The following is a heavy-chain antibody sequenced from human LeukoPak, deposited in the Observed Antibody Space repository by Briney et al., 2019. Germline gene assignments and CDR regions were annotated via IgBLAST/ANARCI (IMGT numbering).Heavy chain of an antibody. J-gene: IGHJ4*02. Sequence: GGSLRLSCAASGFTFSSYEMIWVRQAPGKGLEWVSLISSNAANKYYAESVKGRFTIDRDNSKNTVYLQMNSLRPDDTALYSCARQESRGYLYEGLDYWGQGTLVTVSP. CDR3: ARQESRGYLYEGLDY. CDR2: ISSNAANK. V-gene: IGHV3-30*04. D-gene: IGHD3-22*01. CDR1: GFTFSSYE.